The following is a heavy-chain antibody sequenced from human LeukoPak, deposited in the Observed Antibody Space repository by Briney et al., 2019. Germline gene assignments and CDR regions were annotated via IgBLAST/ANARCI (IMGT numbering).Heavy chain of an antibody. CDR2: IYYSGST. V-gene: IGHV4-31*03. Sequence: SETLSLTCTVSGGSIISGGYYWSWIRQHPGKGLEWIGYIYYSGSTYYNPSLKSRVTISVDTSKNQFSLKLSSVTAADTAVYYCARMDLIFYGMDVWGQGTTVTVSS. CDR3: ARMDLIFYGMDV. J-gene: IGHJ6*02. CDR1: GGSIISGGYY. D-gene: IGHD3/OR15-3a*01.